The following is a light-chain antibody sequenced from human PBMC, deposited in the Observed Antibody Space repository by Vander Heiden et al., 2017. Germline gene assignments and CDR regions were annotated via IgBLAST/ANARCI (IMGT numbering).Light chain of an antibody. Sequence: HSFLPPPPSASPPPRQRVNISGTGRRSNIGSNAVSWYQQLPGMAPKFLICSNNQRPSGAPDRFSGSKSGTSASLAISGLQSEDEADYYCAAWDDSLKAWVFGGGTKLTVL. CDR2: SNN. CDR1: RSNIGSNA. V-gene: IGLV1-44*01. CDR3: AAWDDSLKAWV. J-gene: IGLJ3*02.